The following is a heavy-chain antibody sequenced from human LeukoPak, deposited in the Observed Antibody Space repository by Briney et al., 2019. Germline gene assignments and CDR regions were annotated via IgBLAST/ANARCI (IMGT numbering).Heavy chain of an antibody. D-gene: IGHD1-1*01. CDR2: IIPIFDTA. J-gene: IGHJ3*02. V-gene: IGHV1-69*08. CDR1: GGTFNSYT. CDR3: ARRDWNDENDAFDT. Sequence: ASVKVSCKASGGTFNSYTITWVRQAPGQGLEWMGRIIPIFDTANYAQMFQGRVTITADKSTATAYMELSSLTSEDTAVYYCARRDWNDENDAFDTWGQGTMVTVSS.